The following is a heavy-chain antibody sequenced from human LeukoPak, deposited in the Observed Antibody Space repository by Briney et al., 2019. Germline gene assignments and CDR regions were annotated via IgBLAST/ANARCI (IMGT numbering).Heavy chain of an antibody. Sequence: SETLSLICSVSGGAIISFYWSWTRQPAGKGPEWIGRIYPTGNTGYNPSLKSRVTMSTDLSMKQFSLRLRSVTAADTAVYYCARLKFYDSTGYSPGYYMDVWGKGTAVTVSS. CDR2: IYPTGNT. CDR3: ARLKFYDSTGYSPGYYMDV. CDR1: GGAIISFY. J-gene: IGHJ6*03. D-gene: IGHD3-22*01. V-gene: IGHV4-4*07.